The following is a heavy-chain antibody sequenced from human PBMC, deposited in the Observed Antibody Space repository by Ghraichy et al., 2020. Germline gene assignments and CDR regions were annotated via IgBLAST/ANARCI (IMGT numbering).Heavy chain of an antibody. D-gene: IGHD2/OR15-2a*01. V-gene: IGHV3-23*01. CDR3: ARTYFCDYVIDAFQS. CDR1: GFAFETYA. Sequence: GGSLRLSCVASGFAFETYAMGWVRQAPGKGLEWVSGISRSGDRTDYVDSVKGRFTISRDNSNNTLYLQLSSLGAEDTAVYYCARTYFCDYVIDAFQSWGPGTEVAVSS. CDR2: ISRSGDRT. J-gene: IGHJ3*01.